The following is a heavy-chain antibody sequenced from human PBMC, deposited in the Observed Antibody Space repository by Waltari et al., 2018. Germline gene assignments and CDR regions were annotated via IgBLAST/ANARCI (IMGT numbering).Heavy chain of an antibody. CDR2: IIPIFGTA. J-gene: IGHJ3*02. D-gene: IGHD5-12*01. CDR3: ARPKVEMATIPTFDAFDI. Sequence: QVQLVQSGAEVKKPGSSVKVSCKASGGTFSSYAISWVRQAPGQGLEWMGGIIPIFGTANYAQKFHGRVTITADESTSTAYMELSSLRSEDTAVYYCARPKVEMATIPTFDAFDIWGQGTMVIVSS. V-gene: IGHV1-69*13. CDR1: GGTFSSYA.